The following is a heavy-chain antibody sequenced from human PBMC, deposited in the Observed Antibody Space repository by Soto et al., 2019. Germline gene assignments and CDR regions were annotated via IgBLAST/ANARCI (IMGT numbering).Heavy chain of an antibody. CDR3: ARVRGSSGWHDAFDI. J-gene: IGHJ3*02. D-gene: IGHD6-19*01. CDR2: ISAYNGNT. Sequence: ASVKVSCKASGYTLTSYGGSWVRQAPGQGLEWMGWISAYNGNTNYAQKLQGRVTMTTDTSTSTAYMELRSLRSDDTAVYYCARVRGSSGWHDAFDIWGQGTIVTVS. V-gene: IGHV1-18*01. CDR1: GYTLTSYG.